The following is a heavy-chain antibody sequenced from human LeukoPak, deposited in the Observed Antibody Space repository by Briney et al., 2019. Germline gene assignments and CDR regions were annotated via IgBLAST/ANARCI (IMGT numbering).Heavy chain of an antibody. CDR1: GFTFSNYA. D-gene: IGHD2-15*01. J-gene: IGHJ6*04. CDR3: ARDRDRDIIGDGMDV. Sequence: GRSLRLSCAASGFTFSNYAMHWVRQAPVKGLEWVAVISYDGNNKYNADSVNARFTISRDNSKNTLYLQMNSLRAEDTAVYYCARDRDRDIIGDGMDVWGKGTTVTVSS. V-gene: IGHV3-30*04. CDR2: ISYDGNNK.